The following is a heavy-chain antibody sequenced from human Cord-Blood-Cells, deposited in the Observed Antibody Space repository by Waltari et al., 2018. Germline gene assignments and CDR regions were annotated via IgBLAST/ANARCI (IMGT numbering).Heavy chain of an antibody. CDR3: ARESTGRYLSY. D-gene: IGHD3-9*01. Sequence: QVQLVQPGAEVQKPGASVKVSCKAHGYTFNGHYMPRGRQAPGQGLEWMGWINPNSGGTNYAQKFQGRVTMTRDTSISTAYMELSRLRSDDTAVYYCARESTGRYLSYWGQGTLVTVSS. V-gene: IGHV1-2*02. J-gene: IGHJ4*02. CDR1: GYTFNGHY. CDR2: INPNSGGT.